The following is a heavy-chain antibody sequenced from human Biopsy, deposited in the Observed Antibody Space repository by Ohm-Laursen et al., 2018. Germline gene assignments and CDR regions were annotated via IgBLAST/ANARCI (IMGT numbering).Heavy chain of an antibody. D-gene: IGHD3-22*01. Sequence: SVKVSCKASGYTFPSYGISWVRQAPGQGLEWMGWISAYNGNRNYAQKFQGRVTMTTDTSTSTACMELRSLRSDDTAVYFCAREEDNSGYDYYGMDVWGQGTTVTVSS. J-gene: IGHJ6*02. CDR2: ISAYNGNR. V-gene: IGHV1-18*01. CDR1: GYTFPSYG. CDR3: AREEDNSGYDYYGMDV.